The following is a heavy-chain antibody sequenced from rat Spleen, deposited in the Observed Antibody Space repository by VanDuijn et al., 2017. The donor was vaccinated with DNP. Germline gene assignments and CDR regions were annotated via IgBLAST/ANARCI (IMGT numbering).Heavy chain of an antibody. J-gene: IGHJ2*01. V-gene: IGHV2-32*01. CDR3: ARGIPDFDY. CDR2: MWSDGDT. CDR1: GFSLNIYH. Sequence: QVQLRESGPGLVQPSQTLSLTCTVSGFSLNIYHVHWIRQPPGKGLEWMGVMWSDGDTSSNSALKSRLSISRDTSKSQVFLKMNSPQTEDTATYYCARGIPDFDYWGQGVMVTVSS. D-gene: IGHD2-2*01.